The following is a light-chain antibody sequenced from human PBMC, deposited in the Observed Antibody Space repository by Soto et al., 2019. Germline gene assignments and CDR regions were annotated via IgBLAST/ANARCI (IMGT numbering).Light chain of an antibody. Sequence: DIQMTQSPSSLSASVGGRVTITCRASQSISSDLNWYQQKPGKAPNLLIYAASTLQGGVPSRFSGSGSGTDFTLTISSLQPEDFATYYCQQSYSIPPTFGQGTTLEIK. CDR3: QQSYSIPPT. CDR2: AAS. CDR1: QSISSD. V-gene: IGKV1-39*01. J-gene: IGKJ2*01.